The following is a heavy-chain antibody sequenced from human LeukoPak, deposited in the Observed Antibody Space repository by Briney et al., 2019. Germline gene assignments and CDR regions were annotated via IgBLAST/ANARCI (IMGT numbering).Heavy chain of an antibody. V-gene: IGHV1-2*02. D-gene: IGHD4-17*01. J-gene: IGHJ4*02. Sequence: ASVKVSCKASGYTFTDNYLHWVRQAPGQGLEWMGWINPYSGGTKYTQKFQGRVTMTRDTSISTAYMDLNRLTFDDTAFYYCARGDIYGDYVWWGQGTLVTVSS. CDR1: GYTFTDNY. CDR2: INPYSGGT. CDR3: ARGDIYGDYVW.